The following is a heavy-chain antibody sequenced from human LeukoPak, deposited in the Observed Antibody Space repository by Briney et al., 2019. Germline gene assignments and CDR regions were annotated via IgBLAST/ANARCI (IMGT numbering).Heavy chain of an antibody. V-gene: IGHV4-4*07. CDR1: GGSISSYY. J-gene: IGHJ6*03. CDR3: ARVLVGANYYYYMDV. Sequence: PSETLSLTCTVSGGSISSYYWSWIRQPAGKGLEWIGRIYTSGNTNYNPSLESRVTISVAKSKNQFYLKLSAVTAADTAVYYCARVLVGANYYYYMDVWGKGTTVTVSS. CDR2: IYTSGNT. D-gene: IGHD1-26*01.